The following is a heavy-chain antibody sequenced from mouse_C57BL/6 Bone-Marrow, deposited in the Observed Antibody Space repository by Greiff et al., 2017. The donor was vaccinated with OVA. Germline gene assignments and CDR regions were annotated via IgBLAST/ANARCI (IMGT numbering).Heavy chain of an antibody. J-gene: IGHJ3*01. V-gene: IGHV1-22*01. Sequence: VQLQQSGPELVKPGASVKMSCKASGYTFTDYNMHWVKQSHGKSLEWIGYINPNNGGTSYNQKFKGKATLTVNKSSSTAYMELRSLTSEDSAVYYCARGRGNYYGLDPLAYWGQGTLVTVSA. CDR2: INPNNGGT. CDR1: GYTFTDYN. CDR3: ARGRGNYYGLDPLAY. D-gene: IGHD2-1*01.